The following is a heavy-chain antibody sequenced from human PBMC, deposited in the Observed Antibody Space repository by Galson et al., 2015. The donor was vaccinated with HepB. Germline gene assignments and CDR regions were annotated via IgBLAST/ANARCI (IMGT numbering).Heavy chain of an antibody. D-gene: IGHD3-10*01. Sequence: SVKVSCKASGGTFSSYAISWVRQAPGQGLEWMGGIIPIFGTANYAQKFQGRVTITADESTSTAYMELSSLRSEDTAVYYCAKTMVDRGTYYYYMDVWGKGTTVTVSS. CDR3: AKTMVDRGTYYYYMDV. J-gene: IGHJ6*03. CDR1: GGTFSSYA. CDR2: IIPIFGTA. V-gene: IGHV1-69*13.